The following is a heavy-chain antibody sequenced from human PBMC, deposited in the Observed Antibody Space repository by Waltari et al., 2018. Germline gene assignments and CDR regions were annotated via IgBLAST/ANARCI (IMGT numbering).Heavy chain of an antibody. CDR1: GGSISSHY. CDR2: IYYSGST. J-gene: IGHJ4*02. V-gene: IGHV4-59*11. CDR3: ARGGDYGDY. D-gene: IGHD3-16*01. Sequence: QVQLQESGPGLVKPSETLSLTCTVSGGSISSHYWSWIRQPPGKGLEWIGYIYYSGSTNYNPSLKSRVTISVDTSKNQFSLKLSSVTAADTAVYYCARGGDYGDYWGQGTLVTVSS.